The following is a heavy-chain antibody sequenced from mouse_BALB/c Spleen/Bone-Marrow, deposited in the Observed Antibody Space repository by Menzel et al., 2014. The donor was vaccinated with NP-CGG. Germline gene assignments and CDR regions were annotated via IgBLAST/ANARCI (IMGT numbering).Heavy chain of an antibody. J-gene: IGHJ3*01. D-gene: IGHD2-1*01. Sequence: VKLMESGPQLVRPGASVKISCKASGYSFTSYWMHWVKQRPGQGLEWIGMIDPSDSETRLNQKFKDKATLTVDKSSSTAYMQLSSPTSEDSAVYYCAGPSDGNPFAYWGQGTPVTVSA. CDR2: IDPSDSET. V-gene: IGHV1S126*01. CDR3: AGPSDGNPFAY. CDR1: GYSFTSYW.